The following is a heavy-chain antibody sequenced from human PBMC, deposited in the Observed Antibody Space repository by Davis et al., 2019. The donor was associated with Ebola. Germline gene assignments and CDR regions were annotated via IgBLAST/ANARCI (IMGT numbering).Heavy chain of an antibody. CDR1: GGYISGYY. D-gene: IGHD4-17*01. V-gene: IGHV4-59*01. CDR2: IYYSGST. Sequence: SETLSLTCTVSGGYISGYYWSWIRQPPGKGLEWIGYIYYSGSTNYNPSLKSRVTISVDTSKNQFSLKLSSVTAADTAVYYCAREGTTVTSGWFDPWGQGTLVTVSS. J-gene: IGHJ5*02. CDR3: AREGTTVTSGWFDP.